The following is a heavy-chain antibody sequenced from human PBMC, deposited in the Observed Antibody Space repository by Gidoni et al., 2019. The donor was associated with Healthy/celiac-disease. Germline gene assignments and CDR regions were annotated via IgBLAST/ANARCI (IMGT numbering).Heavy chain of an antibody. J-gene: IGHJ4*02. CDR1: GYTFTGYY. CDR2: INPNSCGT. Sequence: QVQLVQSGAEVKKPGASVKVSCTASGYTFTGYYMHWVRQAPGQGLEWMGRINPNSCGTNYAQEFQGRGTMNRDTSINTAYMGLSRLRTDDKDGEYWARGGPWRAAAWFVDFWGQGTLVTVSS. D-gene: IGHD6-13*01. V-gene: IGHV1-2*05. CDR3: ARGGPWRAAAWFVDF.